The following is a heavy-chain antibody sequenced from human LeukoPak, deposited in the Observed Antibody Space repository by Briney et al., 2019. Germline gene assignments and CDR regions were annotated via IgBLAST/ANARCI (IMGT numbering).Heavy chain of an antibody. V-gene: IGHV4-59*01. CDR2: MYYSGST. J-gene: IGHJ4*02. CDR1: GGSISSYY. D-gene: IGHD3-22*01. CDR3: ARANYYDSSGLRY. Sequence: SETLSLTCTVSGGSISSYYWSWIRQPPGKGLEWIGYMYYSGSTNYNPSLKSRVTISVDTSKNQFSLKLSSVTAADTAVYYCARANYYDSSGLRYWGQGTLVTVSS.